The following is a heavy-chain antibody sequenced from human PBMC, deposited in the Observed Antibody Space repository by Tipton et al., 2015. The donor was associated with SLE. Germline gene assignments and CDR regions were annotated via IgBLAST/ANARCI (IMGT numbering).Heavy chain of an antibody. Sequence: SLRLSCAASGFTFSSYEMNWVRQAPGKGLEWVSYISSSCSTIYYADSVKGRFTISRDNAKNSLYLQMNSLRAEDTAVYYCAGSGIAAAVGYWGQGTLVTVSS. CDR3: AGSGIAAAVGY. CDR2: ISSSCSTI. V-gene: IGHV3-48*03. D-gene: IGHD6-13*01. CDR1: GFTFSSYE. J-gene: IGHJ4*02.